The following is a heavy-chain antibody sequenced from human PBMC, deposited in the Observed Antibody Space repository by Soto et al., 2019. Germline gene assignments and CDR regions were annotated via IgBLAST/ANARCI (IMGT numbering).Heavy chain of an antibody. CDR1: RGRLVSCA. Sequence: SAKVSCKASRGRLVSCAISWVRQAHGQGLEWMGGIIPIFGTANYAQKFQGRVTITADKSTSTAYMELRSLRSDDTAVYYCARAGSSGWYSLGAFDIWGQGTMVSVPS. CDR3: ARAGSSGWYSLGAFDI. CDR2: IIPIFGTA. D-gene: IGHD6-19*01. J-gene: IGHJ3*02. V-gene: IGHV1-69*06.